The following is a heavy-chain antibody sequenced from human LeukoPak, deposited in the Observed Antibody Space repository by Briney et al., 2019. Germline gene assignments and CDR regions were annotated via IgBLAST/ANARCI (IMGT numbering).Heavy chain of an antibody. CDR1: GFTVSSNY. CDR3: ASLLPTVTTGLDY. Sequence: GGSLRLSCAASGFTVSSNYMSWVCQAPGKGLEWVSVIYSGGSTYYADSVKGRFTISRDNSKNTLYLQMNSLRAEDTAVYYCASLLPTVTTGLDYWGQGTLVTVSS. J-gene: IGHJ4*02. V-gene: IGHV3-53*01. D-gene: IGHD4-17*01. CDR2: IYSGGST.